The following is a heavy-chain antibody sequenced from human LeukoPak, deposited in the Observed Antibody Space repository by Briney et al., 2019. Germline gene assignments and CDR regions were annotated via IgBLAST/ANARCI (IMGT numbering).Heavy chain of an antibody. CDR2: IYYSGST. Sequence: SETLSLTCTVSGGSISSYYWSWIRQPPGKGLEGVGYIYYSGSTNYSPSLKSRVTISVDTSKNQLSLKLSSVTAADTAVYYCARYDVWGSYRAFDYWGQGTLVTVSS. D-gene: IGHD3-16*02. CDR3: ARYDVWGSYRAFDY. J-gene: IGHJ4*02. CDR1: GGSISSYY. V-gene: IGHV4-59*01.